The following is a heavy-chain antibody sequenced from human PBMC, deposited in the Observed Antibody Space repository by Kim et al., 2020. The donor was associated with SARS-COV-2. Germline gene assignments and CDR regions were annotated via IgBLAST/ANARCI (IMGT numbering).Heavy chain of an antibody. D-gene: IGHD5-18*01. Sequence: SETLSLTCTVSGGSISSYYWSWIRQPPGKGLEWIGYIYYSGSTNYNPSLKSRVTISVDTSKNQFSLKLSSVTAADTAVYDCARNTAMDPMGDYYYGMDVWGQGTTVTVSS. CDR3: ARNTAMDPMGDYYYGMDV. J-gene: IGHJ6*02. CDR2: IYYSGST. V-gene: IGHV4-59*13. CDR1: GGSISSYY.